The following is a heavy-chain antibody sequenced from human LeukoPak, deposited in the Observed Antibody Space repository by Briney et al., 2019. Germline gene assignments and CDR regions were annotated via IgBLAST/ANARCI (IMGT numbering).Heavy chain of an antibody. V-gene: IGHV4-34*01. Sequence: PSDTLSLTCAVSGGSFIGYYWSWIRQPPGKGLEWIGEINHSSATNYNPSLKSRVTISVVTSKKEFSLKLKSVTAADTAIYYCARGYFDYYGSGSYYNLIDYWGQGILVTVSS. CDR3: ARGYFDYYGSGSYYNLIDY. J-gene: IGHJ4*02. CDR1: GGSFIGYY. CDR2: INHSSAT. D-gene: IGHD3-10*01.